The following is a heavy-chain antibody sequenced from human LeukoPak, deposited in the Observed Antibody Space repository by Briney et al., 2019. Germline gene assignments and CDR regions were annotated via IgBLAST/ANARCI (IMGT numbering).Heavy chain of an antibody. V-gene: IGHV3-48*04. Sequence: GGSLRLSCAASGFTFSSYSMNWVRQAPGKGLEWVSYISSSSSTIYYADSVKGRFTISRDNAKNSLYLQMNSLRAEDTAVYYCARDSGWYYDSSGYSTPLNYFDYWGQGTLVTVSS. J-gene: IGHJ4*02. CDR3: ARDSGWYYDSSGYSTPLNYFDY. CDR2: ISSSSSTI. CDR1: GFTFSSYS. D-gene: IGHD3-22*01.